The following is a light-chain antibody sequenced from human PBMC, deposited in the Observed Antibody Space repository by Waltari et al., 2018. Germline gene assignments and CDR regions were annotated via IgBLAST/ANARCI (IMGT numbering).Light chain of an antibody. V-gene: IGKV2-28*01. CDR2: LGS. CDR3: MQALQAPLT. CDR1: RSLLHSNGYNY. J-gene: IGKJ4*01. Sequence: DIVMTQSPLSLPVTPGEPASISCRSSRSLLHSNGYNYLDWYLQKPGQSPQLLIDLGSNRASGVPDRFSGSGSGTDFTLKISRVEAEDVGVYYCMQALQAPLTFGGGTKVEIK.